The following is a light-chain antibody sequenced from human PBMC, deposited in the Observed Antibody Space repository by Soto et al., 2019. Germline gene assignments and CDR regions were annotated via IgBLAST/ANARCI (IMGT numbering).Light chain of an antibody. CDR1: SSDVGSYNF. V-gene: IGLV2-14*01. CDR2: EVS. CDR3: SSYTTSSNYV. Sequence: HSVLTQPASVSGSPGQSITISCTGTSSDVGSYNFVSWYQQLPGKAPKLMIYEVSNRPSGVSNRFSGSKSGNTASLTISGLQAEDGADYYCSSYTTSSNYVFGSGTKVTVL. J-gene: IGLJ1*01.